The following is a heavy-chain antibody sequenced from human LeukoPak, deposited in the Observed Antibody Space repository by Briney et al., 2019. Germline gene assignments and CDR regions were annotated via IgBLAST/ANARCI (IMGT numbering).Heavy chain of an antibody. CDR2: ISGSGGST. CDR3: AKDSFHYGDYRDGFDI. D-gene: IGHD4-17*01. J-gene: IGHJ3*02. CDR1: GFTFSSFA. V-gene: IGHV3-23*01. Sequence: GGSLRLSCAASGFTFSSFAMSWVRQAPGKGLEWVSPISGSGGSTYYADSVKGRFTISRDNSKNTLYLQMNSLRAEDTAVYYCAKDSFHYGDYRDGFDIWGQATKVTVSS.